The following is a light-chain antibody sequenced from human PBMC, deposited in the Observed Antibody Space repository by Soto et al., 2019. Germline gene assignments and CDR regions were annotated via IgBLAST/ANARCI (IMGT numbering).Light chain of an antibody. CDR1: SSDVGGYNY. Sequence: QSVLTQPPSASGSPGQSVTISCTGTSSDVGGYNYVSWYQQYPGKAPKLMIYEVSKRPSGVPDRFSGSKSGNTASLTVSGLQAEDESDYYCSSSAGVNRVFGTGTKLTVL. V-gene: IGLV2-8*01. CDR3: SSSAGVNRV. CDR2: EVS. J-gene: IGLJ1*01.